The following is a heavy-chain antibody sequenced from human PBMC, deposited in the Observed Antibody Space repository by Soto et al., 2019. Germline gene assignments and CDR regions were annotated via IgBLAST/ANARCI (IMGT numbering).Heavy chain of an antibody. CDR1: GYTFTSYG. V-gene: IGHV1-18*01. CDR3: ASGGYDFWSGYSDFGY. D-gene: IGHD3-3*01. J-gene: IGHJ4*02. CDR2: ISAYNGNT. Sequence: ASVKVSCKASGYTFTSYGISWVRQAPGQGLEWMGWISAYNGNTNYAQKPQGRVTMTTDTSTSTAYMELRSLRSDDTAVYYCASGGYDFWSGYSDFGYWGQGTLVTAPQ.